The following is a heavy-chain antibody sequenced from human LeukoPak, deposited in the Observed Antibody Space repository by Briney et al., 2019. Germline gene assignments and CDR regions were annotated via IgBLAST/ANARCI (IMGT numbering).Heavy chain of an antibody. CDR2: IYYSGST. CDR1: GGSISSGGYS. V-gene: IGHV4-30-4*07. Sequence: PSETLSLTCAVSGGSISSGGYSWSWIRQPPGKGLEWIGYIYYSGSTYYNPSLKSRVTISVDTSKNQFSLTLSSVTAADTAVYYCARDPGITGTTTKWAFDIWGQGTMVTVSS. CDR3: ARDPGITGTTTKWAFDI. D-gene: IGHD1-7*01. J-gene: IGHJ3*02.